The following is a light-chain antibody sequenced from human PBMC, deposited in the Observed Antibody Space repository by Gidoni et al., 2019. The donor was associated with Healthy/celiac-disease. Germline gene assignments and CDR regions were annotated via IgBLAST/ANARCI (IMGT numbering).Light chain of an antibody. CDR1: KLGDKY. J-gene: IGLJ2*01. V-gene: IGLV3-1*01. CDR2: QDS. CDR3: QAWDSSTVV. Sequence: SYELTQSPSASVSPGQTASITCSGDKLGDKYACWYQQKPGQSPVLVIYQDSKRPSGIPDRFSGSNSGNTATLTISGTQAMDEADYYCQAWDSSTVVFGGGTKLTVL.